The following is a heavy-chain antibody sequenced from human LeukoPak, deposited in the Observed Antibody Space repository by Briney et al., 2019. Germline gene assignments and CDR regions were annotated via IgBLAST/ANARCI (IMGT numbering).Heavy chain of an antibody. D-gene: IGHD2-15*01. V-gene: IGHV1-2*02. J-gene: IGHJ6*02. CDR2: INPNSGGT. Sequence: GASVKVSCKASGYTFTGYYMHWVRQAPGQGLEWMGWINPNSGGTNYAQKFQGRVTMTRDTSISTAYMELSRLRSDDTAVYYCARDRQCRCGSCYYYYYYGMDVWVQGTTVTVSS. CDR3: ARDRQCRCGSCYYYYYYGMDV. CDR1: GYTFTGYY.